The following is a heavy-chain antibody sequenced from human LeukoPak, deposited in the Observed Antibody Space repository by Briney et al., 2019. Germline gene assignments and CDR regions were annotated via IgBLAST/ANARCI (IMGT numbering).Heavy chain of an antibody. Sequence: GGSLRLSCAASGFTFSSYSMNWVSQAPGKGLEWVSSISSSSSYIYYADSVKGRFTISRDNAKNSLYLQMNSLRAEDTAVYYCARENVVPAVRDYYYYYGMDVWGQGTTVTVSS. CDR3: ARENVVPAVRDYYYYYGMDV. CDR1: GFTFSSYS. D-gene: IGHD2-2*01. CDR2: ISSSSSYI. J-gene: IGHJ6*02. V-gene: IGHV3-21*01.